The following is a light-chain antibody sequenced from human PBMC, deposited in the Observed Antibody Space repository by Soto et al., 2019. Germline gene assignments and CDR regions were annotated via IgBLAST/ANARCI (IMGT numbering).Light chain of an antibody. CDR3: QQYNYGWT. V-gene: IGKV3-15*01. J-gene: IGKJ1*01. CDR1: QSIRSA. Sequence: IVMTQSPATLSVSPGERATLSCRASQSIRSALAWYQQQPGQGPRLLIYGASTWATGIPARFSGSGSGTEFTLTIRSLQSEDFAVYYCQQYNYGWTFGQGTKVEIK. CDR2: GAS.